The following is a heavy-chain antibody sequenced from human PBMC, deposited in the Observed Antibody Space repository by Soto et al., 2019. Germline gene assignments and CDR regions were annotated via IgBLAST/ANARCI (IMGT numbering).Heavy chain of an antibody. CDR3: AKDLKIGALWSGSSPYGMDV. J-gene: IGHJ6*02. D-gene: IGHD3-3*01. Sequence: PGGSLRLSCAASGFTFSSYGMHCVRQAPGKGLEWVAFISYDGSNKYYADSVKGRFTISRDNSKNTLYLQMNSLRAEDTAVYYSAKDLKIGALWSGSSPYGMDVWGQATTVTVSS. V-gene: IGHV3-30*18. CDR2: ISYDGSNK. CDR1: GFTFSSYG.